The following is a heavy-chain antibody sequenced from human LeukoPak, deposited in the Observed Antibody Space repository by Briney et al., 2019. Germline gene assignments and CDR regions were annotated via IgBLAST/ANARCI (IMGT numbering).Heavy chain of an antibody. J-gene: IGHJ3*02. CDR2: MFYSGST. CDR3: ARHVRGNYVRAFHI. CDR1: GGSISSSSYY. Sequence: SETLSLTCNVSGGSISSSSYYWVWIRQPPGKGLEWIGSMFYSGSTYYKPSLKSRVTISVDPSKNQFSLKLSSVTAADTAVYYCARHVRGNYVRAFHIWGQGTMVTVSS. D-gene: IGHD1-7*01. V-gene: IGHV4-39*01.